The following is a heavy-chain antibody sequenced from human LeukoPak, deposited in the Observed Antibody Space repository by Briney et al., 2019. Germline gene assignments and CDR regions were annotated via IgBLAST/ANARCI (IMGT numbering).Heavy chain of an antibody. J-gene: IGHJ6*03. CDR2: INSDGRST. CDR1: GSIFSNYW. V-gene: IGHV3-74*01. Sequence: TGGSLRLSCAASGSIFSNYWMHWVRQAPGKGLVWVACINSDGRSTIFADSVKGRFTISRDNAKNTLYLQMNSLSGEDTAVYYCAGVAGIGTYYYYMDVWGKGTTVTVSS. D-gene: IGHD6-19*01. CDR3: AGVAGIGTYYYYMDV.